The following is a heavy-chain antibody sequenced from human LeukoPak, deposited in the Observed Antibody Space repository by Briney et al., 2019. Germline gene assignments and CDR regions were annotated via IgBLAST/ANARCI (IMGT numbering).Heavy chain of an antibody. J-gene: IGHJ4*02. D-gene: IGHD3-16*01. Sequence: GGSLRLSCAASGFTFSSYAMSWVRQAPGKGLEWVSAISGSGGSTYYADSVKGRFTISRDNAKNSLYLQMNSLRAEDTAVYYCARRGSYGYSWGQGTLVTVSS. CDR3: ARRGSYGYS. CDR2: ISGSGGST. V-gene: IGHV3-23*01. CDR1: GFTFSSYA.